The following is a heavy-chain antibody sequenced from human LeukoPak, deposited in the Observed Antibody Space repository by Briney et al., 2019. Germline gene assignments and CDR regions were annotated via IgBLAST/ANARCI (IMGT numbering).Heavy chain of an antibody. CDR3: ATCSSHYYYYYYMDV. V-gene: IGHV1-69*06. D-gene: IGHD2-2*01. J-gene: IGHJ6*03. CDR1: RGTFSSYA. Sequence: GASVKVSCKASRGTFSSYAISWVRQAPGQGLEWMGGIIPIFGTANYAQKFQGRVTITADKSTSTAYMELSSLRSEDTAVYYCATCSSHYYYYYYMDVWGKGTTVTVSS. CDR2: IIPIFGTA.